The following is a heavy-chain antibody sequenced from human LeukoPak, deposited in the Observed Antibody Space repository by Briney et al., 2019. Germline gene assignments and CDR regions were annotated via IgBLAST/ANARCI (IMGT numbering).Heavy chain of an antibody. D-gene: IGHD3-22*01. CDR3: ASGITMMSGFDP. V-gene: IGHV5-51*01. J-gene: IGHJ5*02. CDR2: IYPGDSDT. CDR1: GYSFTHYW. Sequence: GESLKIPCQTSGYSFTHYWIAWVRQIPGKGLEWMGIIYPGDSDTKYSPSIWGEVAFSVDTSNSTAFLQWASLKASDTAMYYCASGITMMSGFDPRGQGTLVTVSS.